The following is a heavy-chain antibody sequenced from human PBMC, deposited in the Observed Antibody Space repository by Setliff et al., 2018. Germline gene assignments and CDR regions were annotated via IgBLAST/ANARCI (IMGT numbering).Heavy chain of an antibody. CDR1: GGSFSNYY. V-gene: IGHV4-34*01. D-gene: IGHD6-19*01. Sequence: KPSETLSLTCAVYGGSFSNYYWSWIRQPPGKGLEWIGEINHSGSTNYNPSLTSRVTISVDTSKNQFSLKLSSVTAADTAVYYCARVSLGGIAVDDAFDIWGQGTMVTVSS. J-gene: IGHJ3*02. CDR2: INHSGST. CDR3: ARVSLGGIAVDDAFDI.